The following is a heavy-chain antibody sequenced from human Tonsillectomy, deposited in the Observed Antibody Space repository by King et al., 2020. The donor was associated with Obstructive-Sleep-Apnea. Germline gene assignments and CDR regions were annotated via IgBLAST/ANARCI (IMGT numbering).Heavy chain of an antibody. J-gene: IGHJ5*02. CDR1: GFLFSTSGVG. Sequence: ITLKESGPTLVKPTQTLTLTCTFSGFLFSTSGVGVAWIRQPPGKALEWLGIIYWDDVTRYSPSLKSRLTITKDTSKKQVVLTMTNMDPVDTATYYCAHRPGDILVVRGWFDPWGQGPLVTVSS. CDR3: AHRPGDILVVRGWFDP. CDR2: IYWDDVT. D-gene: IGHD2-15*01. V-gene: IGHV2-5*02.